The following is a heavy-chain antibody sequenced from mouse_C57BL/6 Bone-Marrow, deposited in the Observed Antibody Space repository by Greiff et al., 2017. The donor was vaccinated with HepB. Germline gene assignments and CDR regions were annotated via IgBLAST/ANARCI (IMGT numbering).Heavy chain of an antibody. Sequence: QVQLKQPGAELVRPGTSVKLSCKASGYTFTSYWMHWVKQRPGQGLEWIGVIDPSDSYTNYNQKFKGKATLTVDTSSSTAYMQLSSLTSEDSAVYYCARLLSYAMDYWGQGTSVTVSS. J-gene: IGHJ4*01. D-gene: IGHD2-1*01. V-gene: IGHV1-59*01. CDR3: ARLLSYAMDY. CDR2: IDPSDSYT. CDR1: GYTFTSYW.